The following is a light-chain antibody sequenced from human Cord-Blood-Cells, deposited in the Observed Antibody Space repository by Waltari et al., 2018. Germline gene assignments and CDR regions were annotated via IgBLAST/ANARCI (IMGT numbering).Light chain of an antibody. CDR3: SSYTSSSTWV. CDR1: SSAVGGYNY. CDR2: DVS. J-gene: IGLJ3*02. V-gene: IGLV2-14*01. Sequence: QSALTQPASVSGSPGQSITISCTGTSSAVGGYNYVSWYQQYPGKAPKLMIYDVSNRPSGVSNRFSGSKSGNTASLTISGLQAEDEADYYCSSYTSSSTWVFGGGTKLTVL.